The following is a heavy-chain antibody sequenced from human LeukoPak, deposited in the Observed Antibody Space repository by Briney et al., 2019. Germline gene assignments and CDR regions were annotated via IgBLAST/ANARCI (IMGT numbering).Heavy chain of an antibody. J-gene: IGHJ4*02. CDR1: GFTFSSYA. D-gene: IGHD3-22*01. Sequence: GGSLRLSCAASGFTFSSYALSWVRQAPGKGLEWVSGISGSGDSTYYADSVKGRFTISRDNSKNTLYVQVNSLGTEDTAAYYCAKGSYYDSSGSFYFDYWGQGTLVTVSS. CDR3: AKGSYYDSSGSFYFDY. CDR2: ISGSGDST. V-gene: IGHV3-23*01.